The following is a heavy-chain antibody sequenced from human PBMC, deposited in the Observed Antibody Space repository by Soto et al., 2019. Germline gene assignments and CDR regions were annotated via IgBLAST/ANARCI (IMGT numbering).Heavy chain of an antibody. J-gene: IGHJ4*02. CDR1: GFTFSGFW. Sequence: EVQLVESGGDLVQPGGSLRLSCAASGFTFSGFWMTWVRQAPGKGLEWVANIKQDGSEKYYVDSVKGRFTISRDNAKNSLYLQMNSLRAEDTAVYYCARYWNGYRDYWGQGTLVTVSS. V-gene: IGHV3-7*05. CDR3: ARYWNGYRDY. D-gene: IGHD5-12*01. CDR2: IKQDGSEK.